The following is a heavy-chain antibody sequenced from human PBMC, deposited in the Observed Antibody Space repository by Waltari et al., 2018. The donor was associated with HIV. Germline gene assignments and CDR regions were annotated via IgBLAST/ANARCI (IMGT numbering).Heavy chain of an antibody. Sequence: QVQLKQWGAGVLKPSETLSLTCAAYSESFSVNYSSWIRQPPGKGLEWIGEVNHSGSTNYNPSLKSRVTISIDTSKKQFSLRLTSVTAADTALYYCARMPILGYGSYAFDSWGQGTLVTVSS. D-gene: IGHD6-13*01. J-gene: IGHJ4*02. CDR3: ARMPILGYGSYAFDS. CDR2: VNHSGST. CDR1: SESFSVNY. V-gene: IGHV4-34*01.